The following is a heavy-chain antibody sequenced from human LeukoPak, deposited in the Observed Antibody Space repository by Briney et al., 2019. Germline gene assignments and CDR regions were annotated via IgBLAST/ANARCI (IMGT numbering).Heavy chain of an antibody. CDR2: IIPIFGTA. Sequence: SVKVSCKASGGTFSSYAISWVRHAPGQGLEWMGGIIPIFGTANYAQKFQGRVTITTDESTSTAYMELSSLRSEDTAVYYCARGRGGYSYGYYYYYYMDVWGKGTTVTVSS. D-gene: IGHD5-18*01. J-gene: IGHJ6*03. CDR1: GGTFSSYA. CDR3: ARGRGGYSYGYYYYYYMDV. V-gene: IGHV1-69*05.